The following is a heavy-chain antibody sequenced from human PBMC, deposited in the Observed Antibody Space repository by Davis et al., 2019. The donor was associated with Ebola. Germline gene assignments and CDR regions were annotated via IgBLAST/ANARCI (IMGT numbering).Heavy chain of an antibody. CDR1: WDPLPSNSHV. J-gene: IGHJ6*02. CDR3: ARGGWATGMDV. V-gene: IGHV6-1*01. D-gene: IGHD5-12*01. Sequence: QTPSLILSIPWDPLPSNSHVWNWPSPSTSRGPECLRTTYHRYKWYNDYAVSMKSRITINPDTSSNQFSLQLNSVIPEDTAVYYCARGGWATGMDVWGQGTTVTVSS. CDR2: TYHRYKWYN.